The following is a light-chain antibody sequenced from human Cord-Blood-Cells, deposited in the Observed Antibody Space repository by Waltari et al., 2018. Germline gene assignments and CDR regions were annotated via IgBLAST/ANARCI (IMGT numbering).Light chain of an antibody. CDR2: AAS. J-gene: IGKJ2*01. CDR3: QQSYSTRYT. Sequence: DIQMTQSPSSLSASVGDRVTLTCRASQSISSYLNWYQQKPGKAPKLLIYAASSLQSGVPSRFSGSGSRTDFTLTISSLQPEDFATYYCQQSYSTRYTFGQGTKLEIK. CDR1: QSISSY. V-gene: IGKV1-39*01.